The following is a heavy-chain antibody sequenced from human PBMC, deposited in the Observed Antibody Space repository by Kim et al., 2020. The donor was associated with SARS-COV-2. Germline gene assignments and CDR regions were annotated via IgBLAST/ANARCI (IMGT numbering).Heavy chain of an antibody. CDR1: GFTFSAYA. J-gene: IGHJ4*02. D-gene: IGHD2-2*01. CDR2: INGDSNYI. V-gene: IGHV3-21*01. CDR3: VRLVCSSTTTRCYGTYYFDY. Sequence: GGSLRLSCAASGFTFSAYALEWVRQAPGKGLEWVSSINGDSNYIYYADSVKGRFTISRDNAENSLYLQMNSLRAEDTAVDYCVRLVCSSTTTRCYGTYYFDYWGQGTLVTVSS.